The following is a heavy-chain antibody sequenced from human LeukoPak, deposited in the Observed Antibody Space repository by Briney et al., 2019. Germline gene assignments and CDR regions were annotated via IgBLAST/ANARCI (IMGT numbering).Heavy chain of an antibody. V-gene: IGHV3-48*01. Sequence: GGSLRLSCAASGFTFSSYSMNWVRQAPGKGLEWVSYISSSSSTIYYADSVKGRFTISRDNAKNSLYLQMNSLKTEDAAVYYCTTDRFGYCGGDCYSEDYWGQGTLVTVSS. J-gene: IGHJ4*02. CDR3: TTDRFGYCGGDCYSEDY. D-gene: IGHD2-21*01. CDR1: GFTFSSYS. CDR2: ISSSSSTI.